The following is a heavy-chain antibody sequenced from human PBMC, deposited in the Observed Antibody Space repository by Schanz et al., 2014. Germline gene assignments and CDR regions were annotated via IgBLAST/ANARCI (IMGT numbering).Heavy chain of an antibody. D-gene: IGHD3-16*01. Sequence: QVQLVQSGAEVKKPGASVRVSCKASGYTFTTYAMSWVRQVPGQGLEWMGRIIPFLAVSNYAQDFQGRVTFTADRATSTVHMDLRSLRSEDTGLYYCARAGRGYAYPLNSYPMDVWGQGTTVIVSS. CDR1: GYTFTTYA. CDR2: IIPFLAVS. CDR3: ARAGRGYAYPLNSYPMDV. V-gene: IGHV1-69*04. J-gene: IGHJ6*02.